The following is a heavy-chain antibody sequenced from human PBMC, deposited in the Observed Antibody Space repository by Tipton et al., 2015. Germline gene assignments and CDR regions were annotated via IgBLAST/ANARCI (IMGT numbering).Heavy chain of an antibody. J-gene: IGHJ3*01. V-gene: IGHV3-11*06. CDR3: TYGTTVFHTYDV. D-gene: IGHD1-7*01. CDR1: GFTLGDYY. Sequence: SLRLSCAASGFTLGDYYMSWIRQAPGKGLEWVSYISRSSSYTIYADSVKGRFTISRDNAKNTLYLRMSSLRDEDTALYYCTYGTTVFHTYDVWGQGTMVTVSP. CDR2: ISRSSSYT.